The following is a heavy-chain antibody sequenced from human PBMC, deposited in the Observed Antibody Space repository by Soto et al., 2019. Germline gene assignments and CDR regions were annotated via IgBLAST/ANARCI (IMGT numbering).Heavy chain of an antibody. Sequence: SVKVSCKASGGTFSSYAISWVRQAPGQGLEWMGGIIPIFGTANCAQKFQGRVTITADESTSTAYMELSSLRSEDTAVYYCARDLLITMVRGVDFGWFDPWGQGTLVTVSS. V-gene: IGHV1-69*13. CDR3: ARDLLITMVRGVDFGWFDP. J-gene: IGHJ5*02. CDR2: IIPIFGTA. CDR1: GGTFSSYA. D-gene: IGHD3-10*01.